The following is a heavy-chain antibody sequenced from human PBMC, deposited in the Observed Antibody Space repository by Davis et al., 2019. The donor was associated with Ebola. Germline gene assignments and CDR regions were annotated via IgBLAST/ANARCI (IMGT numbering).Heavy chain of an antibody. D-gene: IGHD6-6*01. CDR1: GFTFSSYA. V-gene: IGHV3-7*01. CDR3: AKDGYSSSSSGIFDY. Sequence: GGSLRLSCAASGFTFSSYAMSWVRQAPGKGLEWVANIKQDGSEKYYVDSVEGRFTISRDNAKNSLYLQMNSLRAEDTAVYYCAKDGYSSSSSGIFDYWGQGTLVTVSS. CDR2: IKQDGSEK. J-gene: IGHJ4*02.